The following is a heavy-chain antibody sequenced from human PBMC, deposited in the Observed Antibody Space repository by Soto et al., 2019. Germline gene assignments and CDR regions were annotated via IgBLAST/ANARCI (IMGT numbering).Heavy chain of an antibody. D-gene: IGHD5-18*01. CDR3: ARDTSPLRGYRDFDY. J-gene: IGHJ4*02. V-gene: IGHV1-46*01. Sequence: ASVKVSCKASGYTFTSYYMHWVRQAPGQGLEWMGIINPSGGSTSYAQKFQGRVTMTRDTSTSTVYMELSSLRSEDTAVYYCARDTSPLRGYRDFDYWGQGTLVTVPS. CDR2: INPSGGST. CDR1: GYTFTSYY.